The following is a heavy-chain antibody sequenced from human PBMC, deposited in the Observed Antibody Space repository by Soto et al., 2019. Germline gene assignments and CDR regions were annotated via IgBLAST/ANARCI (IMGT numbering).Heavy chain of an antibody. CDR1: GGSISSGCYY. V-gene: IGHV4-31*03. Sequence: QVQLQESGPGLVKPSQTLSLTCTVSGGSISSGCYYWSWIRQHPGNGLEWIGYIYYGGSTYYNPSLKSRFSITVDTSKNQFSLKLSSVTAADTAVYYCARVVGFYYGMDVWGQGTTVTVSS. J-gene: IGHJ6*02. CDR2: IYYGGST. CDR3: ARVVGFYYGMDV.